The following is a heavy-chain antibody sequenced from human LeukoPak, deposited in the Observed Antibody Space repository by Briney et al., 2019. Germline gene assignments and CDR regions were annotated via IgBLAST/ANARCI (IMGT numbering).Heavy chain of an antibody. D-gene: IGHD3-22*01. CDR2: FDPEDGET. CDR1: GYTLTELS. Sequence: ASVKVSCKVSGYTLTELSMHWVRQAPGKGLEWMGGFDPEDGETIYAQKFQGRVTMTEDTSTDTAYMELSSLRSEDTAVYYCATGSPRDGIVVVIFQHWDQGTLVTVSS. J-gene: IGHJ1*01. V-gene: IGHV1-24*01. CDR3: ATGSPRDGIVVVIFQH.